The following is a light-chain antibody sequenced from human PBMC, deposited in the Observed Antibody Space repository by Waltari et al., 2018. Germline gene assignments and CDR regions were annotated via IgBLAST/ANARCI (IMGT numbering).Light chain of an antibody. J-gene: IGLJ3*02. CDR3: NSYARSNTRV. V-gene: IGLV2-14*03. Sequence: QSALTQAASVSGSPGQPITISCTGTSSDVGGYNYVSWYQQHPGKAPKLIIYDVSNRPAGVSTRFSGAKSGNPASLSISGLQAEDEADYYCNSYARSNTRVFGGGTKLTVL. CDR1: SSDVGGYNY. CDR2: DVS.